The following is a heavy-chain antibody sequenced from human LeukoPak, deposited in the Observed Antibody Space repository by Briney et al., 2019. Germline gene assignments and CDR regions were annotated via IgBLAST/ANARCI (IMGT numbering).Heavy chain of an antibody. CDR2: IKQDGSEK. CDR1: GFTFSAYL. CDR3: ARDSSIPY. D-gene: IGHD2-2*02. J-gene: IGHJ4*02. V-gene: IGHV3-7*03. Sequence: PGGSLRLSCAASGFTFSAYLMSWVRQAPGKGLEWVANIKQDGSEKYYVDSEKGRFAISRDNAKNSLYLQMNSLRAEDTAMYYCARDSSIPYWGQGTLVTVSS.